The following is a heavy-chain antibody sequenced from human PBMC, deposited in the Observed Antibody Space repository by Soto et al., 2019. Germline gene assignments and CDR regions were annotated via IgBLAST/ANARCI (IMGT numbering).Heavy chain of an antibody. CDR2: INQDGNED. D-gene: IGHD1-1*01. Sequence: GSLRLSCAASGFTFSSYWMNWVRQAPGKGLEWVANINQDGNEDNLLDSVKGRFTISRDNAKNSPFLQMNSLRVDDTAVYYCARTGDGHHDFLDYWGQGALVTVSS. CDR3: ARTGDGHHDFLDY. J-gene: IGHJ4*02. CDR1: GFTFSSYW. V-gene: IGHV3-7*01.